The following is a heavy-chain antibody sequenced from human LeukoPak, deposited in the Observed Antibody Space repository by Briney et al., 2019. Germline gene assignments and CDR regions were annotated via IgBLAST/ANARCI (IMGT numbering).Heavy chain of an antibody. V-gene: IGHV4-59*08. D-gene: IGHD3-22*01. Sequence: SETLSLTCTVSGGSISSYYWSWIRQPPGKGLEWIGYIYYSGSTNYNPSLKRRVTISVDTSKNQFSLKLSSVTAADTAVYYCARRYYDSSGYYFDYWGQGTLVTVSS. J-gene: IGHJ4*02. CDR2: IYYSGST. CDR3: ARRYYDSSGYYFDY. CDR1: GGSISSYY.